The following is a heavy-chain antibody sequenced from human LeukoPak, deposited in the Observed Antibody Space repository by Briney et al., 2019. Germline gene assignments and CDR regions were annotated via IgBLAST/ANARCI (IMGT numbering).Heavy chain of an antibody. CDR1: GFTFSSYA. D-gene: IGHD4-11*01. J-gene: IGHJ4*02. CDR2: ISGSGGST. CDR3: AKDSRSNYAVFYFDY. V-gene: IGHV3-23*01. Sequence: GGSLRLSCAASGFTFSSYALSWVRQAPGKGLEWVSAISGSGGSTYYADSVKGRFTISRDNSKNTLYLQMNSLRAEDTAVYYCAKDSRSNYAVFYFDYWGQGTLVTVSS.